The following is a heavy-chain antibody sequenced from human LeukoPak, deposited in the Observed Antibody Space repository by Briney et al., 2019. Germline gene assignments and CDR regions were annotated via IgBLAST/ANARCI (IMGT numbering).Heavy chain of an antibody. CDR3: AKSGRRYCSSTSCHRNYYYYYYMDV. J-gene: IGHJ6*03. V-gene: IGHV3-23*01. Sequence: PGGSLRLSCAASGFTFSSYAMSWVRQAPGKGLEWVSAISGSGGSTYYADSVKGRFTISRDNSKNTLYLQMNSLRAEDTAVYYCAKSGRRYCSSTSCHRNYYYYYYMDVWGKGTTVTVSS. CDR2: ISGSGGST. CDR1: GFTFSSYA. D-gene: IGHD2-2*01.